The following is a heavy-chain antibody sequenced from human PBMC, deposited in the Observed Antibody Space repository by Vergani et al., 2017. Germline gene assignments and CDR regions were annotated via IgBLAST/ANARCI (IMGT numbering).Heavy chain of an antibody. CDR1: LFTFCDYY. V-gene: IGHV3-11*04. D-gene: IGHD3-9*01. J-gene: IGHJ6*02. CDR2: MSSGDSI. CDR3: ARETDTGSSVSYNYYAMDV. Sequence: QVQLVESGGNLVKPGGSLRLSRAASLFTFCDYYITSIRQAPGNGLEWISYMSSGDSIYYADSLKGRFTVSRDNTKNTLYLQMNSLRAEDTAVYYCARETDTGSSVSYNYYAMDVWGQGTTVSVSS.